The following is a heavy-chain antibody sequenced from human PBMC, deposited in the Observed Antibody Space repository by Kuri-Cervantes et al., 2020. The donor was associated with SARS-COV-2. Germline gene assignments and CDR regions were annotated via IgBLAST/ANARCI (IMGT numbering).Heavy chain of an antibody. D-gene: IGHD1-1*01. J-gene: IGHJ6*03. V-gene: IGHV3-73*01. CDR3: TRVGTYYYYYMDV. CDR2: VRGKANNYAT. Sequence: GGSLRLSCEVSGFLFSASAIHWVRQGSGKGLEWVGRVRGKANNYATAYAASVKGRFTISRDDSKNMAYLQMHSLKTEDTAVYYCTRVGTYYYYYMDVWGKGTTVTVSS. CDR1: GFLFSASA.